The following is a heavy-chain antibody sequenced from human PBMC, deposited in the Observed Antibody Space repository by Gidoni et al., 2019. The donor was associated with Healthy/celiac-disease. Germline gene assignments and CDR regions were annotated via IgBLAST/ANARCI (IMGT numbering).Heavy chain of an antibody. CDR1: GGTFSSYA. CDR3: ARDLPLGYGGKGGFDP. J-gene: IGHJ5*02. V-gene: IGHV1-69*01. CDR2: IIPIFGTA. Sequence: QVQLVQSGAEVKKPVISVKVSCKASGGTFSSYAISWVRQAPGQGLEWMGGIIPIFGTANYAQKFQGRVTITADESTSTAYMELSSLRSEDTAVYYCARDLPLGYGGKGGFDPWGQGTLVTVSS. D-gene: IGHD4-17*01.